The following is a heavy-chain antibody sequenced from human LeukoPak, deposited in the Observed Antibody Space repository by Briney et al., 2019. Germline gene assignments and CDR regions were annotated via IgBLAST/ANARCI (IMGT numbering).Heavy chain of an antibody. CDR3: GKDPNGDYVGAFDM. D-gene: IGHD4-17*01. CDR1: GFTLRSYA. V-gene: IGHV3-23*01. CDR2: ISASGGRT. Sequence: PGGSLRLSCAASGFTLRSYAKSWVRQAPGKGPQWVSGISASGGRTYYADSVKGRFTISRDTSRNTLYLQMDSLRADDTAVYYCGKDPNGDYVGAFDMWGQGTTVTVSS. J-gene: IGHJ3*02.